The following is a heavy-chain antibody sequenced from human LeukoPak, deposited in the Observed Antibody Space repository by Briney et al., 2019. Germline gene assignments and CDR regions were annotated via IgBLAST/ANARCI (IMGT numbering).Heavy chain of an antibody. V-gene: IGHV3-7*01. D-gene: IGHD6-6*01. CDR3: ARPRGSSSGWFDP. CDR1: GFTFSSYW. J-gene: IGHJ5*02. Sequence: GGSLRLSCAASGFTFSSYWMSWVRQAPGKGLEWVANIKQDGSEKYYVDSVKGRFTISRENAKNSLYLQMNSLRAEDTAVYYCARPRGSSSGWFDPWGQGTLVTVSS. CDR2: IKQDGSEK.